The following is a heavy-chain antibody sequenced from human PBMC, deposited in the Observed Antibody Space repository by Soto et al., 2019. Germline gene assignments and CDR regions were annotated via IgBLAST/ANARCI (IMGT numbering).Heavy chain of an antibody. CDR1: GFTFSGYG. CDR2: IWYDPNKT. CDR3: ATDGPGSGRYFGEY. V-gene: IGHV3-33*01. Sequence: QVQLVESGGGVVQPGRSLGLSCAASGFTFSGYGMHWVRQAPGQGLEWVAVIWYDPNKTYYADSVKGRFTISRDNSKNTLYLQMNSLTVEDTAVYYCATDGPGSGRYFGEYWGQGTLVTVSS. D-gene: IGHD6-19*01. J-gene: IGHJ4*02.